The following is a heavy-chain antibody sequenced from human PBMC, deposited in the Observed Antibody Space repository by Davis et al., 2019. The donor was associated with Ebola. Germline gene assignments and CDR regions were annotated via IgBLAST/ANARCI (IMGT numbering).Heavy chain of an antibody. J-gene: IGHJ4*02. D-gene: IGHD4-17*01. V-gene: IGHV1-3*01. Sequence: ASVKVSCKASGYIFASDGIHWVRQAPGQRLEWMGWIDAGNGNTKYSQKFQVRVTITRDTSASTAYMELSSLRSDDTAVYYCARDAYGDYDYWGQGTLVTVSS. CDR1: GYIFASDG. CDR3: ARDAYGDYDY. CDR2: IDAGNGNT.